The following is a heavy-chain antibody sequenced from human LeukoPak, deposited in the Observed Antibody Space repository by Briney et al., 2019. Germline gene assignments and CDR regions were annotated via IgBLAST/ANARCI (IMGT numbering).Heavy chain of an antibody. V-gene: IGHV4-59*01. Sequence: ASETLSLTCAVSGGSISPYYWMWIRQPPGKGLEWIGYISYSGSTSFNPSLKSRVTITLDTSTNRVSLKLSSVTAADTALYYCARAGSFGLTTTLWGQGTLVTVSS. CDR3: ARAGSFGLTTTL. D-gene: IGHD4-17*01. CDR2: ISYSGST. J-gene: IGHJ4*02. CDR1: GGSISPYY.